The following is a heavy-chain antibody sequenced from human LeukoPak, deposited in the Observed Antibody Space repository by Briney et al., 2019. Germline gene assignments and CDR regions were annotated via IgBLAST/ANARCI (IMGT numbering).Heavy chain of an antibody. D-gene: IGHD6-13*01. Sequence: GGSLRLSCAASGFTFSSYAMSWVRKAPGKGLEWVSVISGSGGSTYYADSVRGRFTISRDNSKNTLYVQMNSLRAEDTAVYFCAKEKAAWYPFDYWGHGTLVTVSS. CDR3: AKEKAAWYPFDY. J-gene: IGHJ4*01. CDR2: ISGSGGST. CDR1: GFTFSSYA. V-gene: IGHV3-23*01.